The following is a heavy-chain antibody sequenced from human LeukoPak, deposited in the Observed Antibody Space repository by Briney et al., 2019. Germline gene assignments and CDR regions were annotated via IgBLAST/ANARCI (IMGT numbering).Heavy chain of an antibody. CDR3: ARGYGDYGTDY. D-gene: IGHD4-17*01. J-gene: IGHJ4*02. Sequence: GGSLRLSCAASGFTFSSYSMNWVRQAPGKGLEWVSSISSSSSYIYYADSVKGRFTISRDNAKNSLYLQTNSLRAEDTAVYYCARGYGDYGTDYWGQGTLVTVSS. CDR1: GFTFSSYS. V-gene: IGHV3-21*01. CDR2: ISSSSSYI.